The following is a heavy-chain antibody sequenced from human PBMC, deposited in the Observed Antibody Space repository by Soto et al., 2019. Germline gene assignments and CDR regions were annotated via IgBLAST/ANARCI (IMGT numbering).Heavy chain of an antibody. J-gene: IGHJ6*02. CDR1: GGSISSGGYY. Sequence: SETLSLTCTVSGGSISSGGYYWSWIRQHPGKGLEWIGYIYYSGSTYYNPSLKSRVTISVDTSKNQFSLKLSSVTAADTAVYYCAREVAARPDYYYYGMDVWGQGTTVTVSS. V-gene: IGHV4-31*03. D-gene: IGHD6-6*01. CDR2: IYYSGST. CDR3: AREVAARPDYYYYGMDV.